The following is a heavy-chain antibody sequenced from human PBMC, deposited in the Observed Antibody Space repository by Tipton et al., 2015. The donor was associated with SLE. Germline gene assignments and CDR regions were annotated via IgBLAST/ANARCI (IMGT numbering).Heavy chain of an antibody. CDR1: GGSISTSSYY. J-gene: IGHJ6*03. D-gene: IGHD2-21*01. CDR2: VYYTGNT. CDR3: ARQHRDCGGDCPFYMDV. Sequence: TLSLTCTVSGGSISTSSYYWGWIRQPPGKGLEWVGTVYYTGNTFYNPPLKSRVTMTVDTSKNQFSLKLSSVTAADTAVYFCARQHRDCGGDCPFYMDVWGKGTTVTVSS. V-gene: IGHV4-39*07.